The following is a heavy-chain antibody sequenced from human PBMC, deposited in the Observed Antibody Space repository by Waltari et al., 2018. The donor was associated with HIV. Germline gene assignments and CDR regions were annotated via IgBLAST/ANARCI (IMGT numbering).Heavy chain of an antibody. V-gene: IGHV5-51*01. D-gene: IGHD5-12*01. CDR1: GYTFTSYW. Sequence: EVQLVQSGAEVKKPGESLKISCKASGYTFTSYWIGWVRQMPGKGLEWMGIIYAGDSDTRYSPSFQGQITFSVDKSIDTAYLNWSSLKASDTAMYYCARLYRREYRGRASFGYWGQGTLVTVSS. CDR2: IYAGDSDT. J-gene: IGHJ1*01. CDR3: ARLYRREYRGRASFGY.